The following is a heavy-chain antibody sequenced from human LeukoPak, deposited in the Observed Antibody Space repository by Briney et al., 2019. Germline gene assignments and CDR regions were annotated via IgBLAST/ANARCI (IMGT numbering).Heavy chain of an antibody. Sequence: PGGSLRLSCAASGFTFSTYDMNWVRQAPGKGLEWVSYISSSSRTISYAASVKGRFTISRENAKNSLYLQVNSLRAEDSAVYYCARLRYYAMDVWGQGTTVTASS. CDR3: ARLRYYAMDV. CDR1: GFTFSTYD. CDR2: ISSSSRTI. V-gene: IGHV3-48*01. J-gene: IGHJ6*02.